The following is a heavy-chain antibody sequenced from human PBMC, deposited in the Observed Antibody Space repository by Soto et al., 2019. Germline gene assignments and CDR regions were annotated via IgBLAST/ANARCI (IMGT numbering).Heavy chain of an antibody. V-gene: IGHV3-23*01. CDR2: ISGSGGST. CDR1: GFTFSSYA. Sequence: PGGSLRLSCAASGFTFSSYAMSWVRQAPGKGLEWVSAISGSGGSTYYADSVKGRFTISRDNSKNTLYLQMNSLRAEDTAVYYCEKACRGTAMVNPFDYWGQGPLVTVYS. CDR3: EKACRGTAMVNPFDY. J-gene: IGHJ4*02. D-gene: IGHD5-18*01.